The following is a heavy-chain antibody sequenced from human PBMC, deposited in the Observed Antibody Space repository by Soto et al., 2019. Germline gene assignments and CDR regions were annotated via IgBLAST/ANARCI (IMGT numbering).Heavy chain of an antibody. Sequence: EVYLVESGGGLVQPGGSLRLSCAASGFSFSYYWMHWVRQAPGKGLMWVSRVNGDGSVTNYADYVKGRFTIPRDNDRTTLFLQMNSLRIEDTAVYICTKDIFGADDSWGHVTLISVYS. V-gene: IGHV3-74*01. CDR3: TKDIFGADDS. CDR1: GFSFSYYW. D-gene: IGHD3-16*01. J-gene: IGHJ5*01. CDR2: VNGDGSVT.